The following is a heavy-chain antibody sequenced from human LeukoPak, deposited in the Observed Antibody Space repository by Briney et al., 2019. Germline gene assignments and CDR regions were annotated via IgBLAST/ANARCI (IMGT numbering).Heavy chain of an antibody. CDR3: ARVNRGYCSGGSCYSNWFDP. Sequence: SETLTLTCTVSGGSISSYYWSWIRQPPGKGLEWIGYIYYSGSTYYNPSLKSRVTISVDTSKNQFSLKLSSVTAADTAVYYCARVNRGYCSGGSCYSNWFDPWGQGTLVTVSS. V-gene: IGHV4-59*08. CDR2: IYYSGST. D-gene: IGHD2-15*01. CDR1: GGSISSYY. J-gene: IGHJ5*02.